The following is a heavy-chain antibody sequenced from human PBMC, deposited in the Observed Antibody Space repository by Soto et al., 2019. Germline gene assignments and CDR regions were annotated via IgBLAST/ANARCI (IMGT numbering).Heavy chain of an antibody. J-gene: IGHJ6*03. V-gene: IGHV4-39*01. D-gene: IGHD6-13*01. CDR1: GGSISSSSYY. CDR2: IYYSGST. CDR3: ASDSSSWDYYYYYMDV. Sequence: SETLSLTCTVSGGSISSSSYYWGWIRQPPGKGLEWIGSIYYSGSTYYNPSLKSRVTISVDTSKNQFSLKLSSVTAADTAVYYCASDSSSWDYYYYYMDVWGKGTTVTVSS.